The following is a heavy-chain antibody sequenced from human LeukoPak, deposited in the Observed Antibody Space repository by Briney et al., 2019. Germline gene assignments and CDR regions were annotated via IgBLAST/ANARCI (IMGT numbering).Heavy chain of an antibody. CDR3: ARESPMGLLWFGELDAFDI. J-gene: IGHJ3*02. CDR1: GGSISSYY. CDR2: IYTSGST. Sequence: SETLSLTCTVSGGSISSYYWSWIWQPAGKGLEWIGRIYTSGSTNYNPSLKSRVTMSVDTSKNQFSLKLSSVTAADTAVYYCARESPMGLLWFGELDAFDIWGQGTMVTVSS. D-gene: IGHD3-10*01. V-gene: IGHV4-4*07.